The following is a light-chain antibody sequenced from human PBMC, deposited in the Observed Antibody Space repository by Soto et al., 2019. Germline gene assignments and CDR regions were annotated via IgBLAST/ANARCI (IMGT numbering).Light chain of an antibody. CDR2: LAS. CDR1: QGISSY. CDR3: QQSNTYSWT. J-gene: IGKJ1*01. Sequence: DIQLTQSPSFLSASVGDRVTITCPASQGISSYLAWYQQKPGKAPKLLIYLASSLESGVPSRFSGSGSGTEFTLTISNLQPDDFATYYCQQSNTYSWTFGQGTKVDIK. V-gene: IGKV1-9*01.